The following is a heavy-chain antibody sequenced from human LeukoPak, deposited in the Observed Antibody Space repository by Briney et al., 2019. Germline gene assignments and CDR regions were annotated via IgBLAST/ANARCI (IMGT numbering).Heavy chain of an antibody. CDR1: GGSISSYY. J-gene: IGHJ4*02. D-gene: IGHD3-16*01. CDR2: IYTSGST. V-gene: IGHV4-4*07. Sequence: SETLSLTCTVSGGSISSYYWSWIRQPAGKGLEWIGRIYTSGSTYYNPSLKSRVTMSVDTSKNQFSLKLSSVTAADTAVYYCARDDAWGGYFDYWGQGTLVTVSS. CDR3: ARDDAWGGYFDY.